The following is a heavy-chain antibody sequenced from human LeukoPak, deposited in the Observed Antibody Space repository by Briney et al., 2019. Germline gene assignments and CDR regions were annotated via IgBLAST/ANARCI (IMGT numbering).Heavy chain of an antibody. CDR3: ANGWSPDY. D-gene: IGHD2-15*01. J-gene: IGHJ4*02. V-gene: IGHV3-23*01. CDR1: GFTFTSYA. Sequence: GGSLRLSCAASGFTFTSYAMSWVRQAPGKGLEWVSGISGSGGSTYYADSVKGRFTIFRDNSKNTLYLQMNSLRAEDTAVYHCANGWSPDYWGRGTLVTVSS. CDR2: ISGSGGST.